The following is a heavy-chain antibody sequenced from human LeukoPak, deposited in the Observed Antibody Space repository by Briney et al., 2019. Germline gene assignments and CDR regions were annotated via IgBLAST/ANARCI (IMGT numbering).Heavy chain of an antibody. CDR3: AKDLSDCSSTSCYTNYYYGMDV. D-gene: IGHD2-2*02. CDR1: GFTFSSYA. Sequence: GGSMRLACAAYGFTFSSYAMSWDRQAPGKGLEWVSAISGSGGSTYYADSVKGRFTISRDNSKNTLYLQMNSLRAEDTAVYYCAKDLSDCSSTSCYTNYYYGMDVWGQGATVTVAS. V-gene: IGHV3-23*01. J-gene: IGHJ6*02. CDR2: ISGSGGST.